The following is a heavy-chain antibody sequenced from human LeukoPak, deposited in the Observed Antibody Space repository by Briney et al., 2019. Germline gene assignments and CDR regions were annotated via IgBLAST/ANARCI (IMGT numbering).Heavy chain of an antibody. CDR1: GYTFTSYC. CDR3: ARDIVVVPAAIGGFDP. V-gene: IGHV1-46*01. J-gene: IGHJ5*02. Sequence: ASVKVSCKASGYTFTSYCMHWVRQAPGQGLEWMGIINPSGGSTSYAQKFQGRVTMTRDTSTSTVYMELSSLRSEDTAVYYCARDIVVVPAAIGGFDPWGQGTLVTASS. D-gene: IGHD2-2*01. CDR2: INPSGGST.